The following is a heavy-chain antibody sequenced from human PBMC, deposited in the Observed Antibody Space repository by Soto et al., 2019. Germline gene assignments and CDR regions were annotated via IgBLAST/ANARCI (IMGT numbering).Heavy chain of an antibody. V-gene: IGHV2-5*02. Sequence: QITLKESGPTLEKPTQTLTLTCTFSGFSLSTSGVGVGWIRQPPGKALEWLALIYWDDDKRYSPSLKSRLTITEDTSKNQVVLTMTNMDPVDTATYYCAHRQRTVYFDYWGQGTLVTVSS. CDR3: AHRQRTVYFDY. D-gene: IGHD4-17*01. CDR2: IYWDDDK. J-gene: IGHJ4*02. CDR1: GFSLSTSGVG.